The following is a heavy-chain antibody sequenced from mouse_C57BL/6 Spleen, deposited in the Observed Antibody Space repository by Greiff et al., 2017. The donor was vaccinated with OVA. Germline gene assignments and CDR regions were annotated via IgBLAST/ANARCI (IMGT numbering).Heavy chain of an antibody. V-gene: IGHV1-63*01. CDR1: GYTFTNYW. J-gene: IGHJ2*01. CDR2: IYPGGGYT. Sequence: VKLMESGAELVRPGTSVKMSCKASGYTFTNYWIGWAKQRPGHGLEWIGDIYPGGGYTNYNEKFKGKATLTADKSSSTAYMQFSSLTSEDSAIYYCARKDYYGFDYWGQGTTLTVSS. D-gene: IGHD2-1*01. CDR3: ARKDYYGFDY.